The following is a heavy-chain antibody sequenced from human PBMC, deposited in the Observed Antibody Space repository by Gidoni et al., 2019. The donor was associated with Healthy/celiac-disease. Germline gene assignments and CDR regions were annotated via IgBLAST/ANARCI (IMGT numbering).Heavy chain of an antibody. CDR3: AKDRVWATSPNYFDY. V-gene: IGHV3-23*01. CDR1: GFTFSSYA. Sequence: EVQLLESGGGWVQPGGSLRLSCAASGFTFSSYAMSWVRQAPGKGLEWVSAISGSGGSTYYADSVKGRFTISRDNSKNTLYLQMNSLRAEDTAVYYCAKDRVWATSPNYFDYWGQGTLVTVSS. D-gene: IGHD1-26*01. J-gene: IGHJ4*02. CDR2: ISGSGGST.